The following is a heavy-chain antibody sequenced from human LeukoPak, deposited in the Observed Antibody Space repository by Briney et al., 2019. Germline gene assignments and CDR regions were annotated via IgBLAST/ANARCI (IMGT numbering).Heavy chain of an antibody. CDR3: ARGVYNYYYTDG. CDR2: STGDT. Sequence: PSESLSLTCTVSGASISSYYWIWVRQPPGKGLEWIGYSTGDTTYSPSLKSRVTILVDMSENQFSLKLNSVTAADTAVYYCARGVYNYYYTDGWGKATTVTVSS. J-gene: IGHJ6*03. CDR1: GASISSYY. V-gene: IGHV4-59*01.